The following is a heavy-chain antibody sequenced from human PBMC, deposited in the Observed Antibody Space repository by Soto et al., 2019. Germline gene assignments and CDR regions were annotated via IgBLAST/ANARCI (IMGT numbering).Heavy chain of an antibody. CDR1: GFMFDSYA. J-gene: IGHJ4*02. CDR3: TKSADRAGWGVDF. Sequence: EVQLVESGGGLVQPGGSLRLSCVASGFMFDSYAMNWVRQAPGKGLEWVSYISPGGDRIYYAESLKGRITISRDNARNSLALQMHSLSDEDPAVYYCTKSADRAGWGVDFWGQGTMVTVS. V-gene: IGHV3-48*02. CDR2: ISPGGDRI. D-gene: IGHD6-19*01.